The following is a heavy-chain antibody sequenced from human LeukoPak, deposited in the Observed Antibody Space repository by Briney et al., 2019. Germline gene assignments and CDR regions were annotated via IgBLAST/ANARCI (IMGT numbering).Heavy chain of an antibody. CDR1: GYTFTSYA. CDR3: ARGPGYCSSTSCYFPLDY. Sequence: ASVKVSCKASGYTFTSYAMHWVRQAPGQRLEWMGWINAGNGNTKYSQKFQGRVTITRDTSASTAYMELSSPRSEDTAVYYCARGPGYCSSTSCYFPLDYWGQGTLVTVSS. CDR2: INAGNGNT. D-gene: IGHD2-2*01. J-gene: IGHJ4*02. V-gene: IGHV1-3*01.